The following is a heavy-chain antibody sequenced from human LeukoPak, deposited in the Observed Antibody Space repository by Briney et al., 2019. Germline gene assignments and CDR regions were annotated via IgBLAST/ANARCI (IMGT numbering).Heavy chain of an antibody. CDR3: AKVRVILTTMASFSY. J-gene: IGHJ4*02. D-gene: IGHD3-9*01. V-gene: IGHV3-30*18. Sequence: GGSLRLSCTASEFTFTNYGMHWVRQAPGKGLEWVAVISNDGTEKYYADSVKGRFTISRDNSENTLYLQLNSLRPDDTAVYYCAKVRVILTTMASFSYWGLGTLVTVSS. CDR2: ISNDGTEK. CDR1: EFTFTNYG.